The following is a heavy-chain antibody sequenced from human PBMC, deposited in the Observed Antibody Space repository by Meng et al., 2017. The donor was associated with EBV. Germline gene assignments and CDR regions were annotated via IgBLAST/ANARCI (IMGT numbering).Heavy chain of an antibody. Sequence: QVHLQRSGAGRLXXXXXLXLTCAVYGGSFSGYYWSWTRQPPGKGLEWIGEINHSGSTNYNPSLKSRVTISVDTSKNQFSLKLSSVTAADTAVYYCARGSYGSGSYFDYWGQGTLVTVSS. D-gene: IGHD3-10*01. CDR1: GGSFSGYY. V-gene: IGHV4-34*01. CDR3: ARGSYGSGSYFDY. J-gene: IGHJ4*02. CDR2: INHSGST.